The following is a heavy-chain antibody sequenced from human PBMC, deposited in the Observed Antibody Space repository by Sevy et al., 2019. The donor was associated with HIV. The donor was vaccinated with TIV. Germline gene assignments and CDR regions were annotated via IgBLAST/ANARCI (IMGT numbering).Heavy chain of an antibody. CDR3: AREDYGSRIFDY. D-gene: IGHD3-10*01. CDR1: GFTFSSYS. V-gene: IGHV3-21*01. CDR2: ISSSNSYI. J-gene: IGHJ4*02. Sequence: GGSLRLSCAASGFTFSSYSMNWVRQAPGKGLEWVSSISSSNSYIYYADSVKGRFTISRDNAKNSLYLLMNSLRAEDTAVYYCAREDYGSRIFDYWGQGTLVTVSS.